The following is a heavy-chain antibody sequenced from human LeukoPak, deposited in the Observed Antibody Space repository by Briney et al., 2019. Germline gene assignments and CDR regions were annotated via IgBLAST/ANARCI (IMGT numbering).Heavy chain of an antibody. CDR1: GFTFSDYY. D-gene: IGHD2-15*01. V-gene: IGHV3-11*04. CDR3: VRDNPRCCGVVPVNIDDF. CDR2: ISSSGGTI. J-gene: IGHJ4*02. Sequence: PGGSLRLSCAASGFTFSDYYMSWIRQAPGKGLEWLSYISSSGGTIYYADSVKGRLTISRDNAKNSLSLQMHSLRAEDTAVYYCVRDNPRCCGVVPVNIDDFWGQGTLVTVSS.